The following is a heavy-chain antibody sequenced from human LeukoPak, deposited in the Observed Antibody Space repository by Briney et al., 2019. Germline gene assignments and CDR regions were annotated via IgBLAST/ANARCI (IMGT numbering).Heavy chain of an antibody. V-gene: IGHV3-23*01. Sequence: GGSLRLSCAASAFTFSTYAMSWVRQAPGRGLEWVSIIRGSSISTYYADSVKGRFTISRDNSKNTVYLQMNSLRAEDTAIYYCAKDLYGDYGGIDYWGQGTLVTVSS. D-gene: IGHD4-17*01. CDR3: AKDLYGDYGGIDY. J-gene: IGHJ4*02. CDR2: IRGSSIST. CDR1: AFTFSTYA.